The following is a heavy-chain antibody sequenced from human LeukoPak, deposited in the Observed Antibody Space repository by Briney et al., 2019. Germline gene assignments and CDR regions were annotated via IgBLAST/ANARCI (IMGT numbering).Heavy chain of an antibody. Sequence: GGSLRLSCAASGFTFSSYAMSWVRQAPGKGLEWVSAISGSGGSTYYADSVKGRFTISRDNSKNTLYLQMNSLRAEDTAVYYCSGGGSIAVAGYWGQGTLVTVSS. CDR1: GFTFSSYA. CDR2: ISGSGGST. D-gene: IGHD6-19*01. CDR3: SGGGSIAVAGY. J-gene: IGHJ4*02. V-gene: IGHV3-23*01.